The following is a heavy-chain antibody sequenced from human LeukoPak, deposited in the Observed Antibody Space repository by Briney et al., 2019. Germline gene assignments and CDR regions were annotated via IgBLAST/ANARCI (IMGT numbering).Heavy chain of an antibody. D-gene: IGHD5-18*01. CDR2: IYYSGST. V-gene: IGHV4-39*01. Sequence: SETXSLTCTVSGGSISSSSYYWGWVRQPPGRGLEWIGSIYYSGSTYYNPSLKSRVTISVDTSKNQFSLKLSSVTAADTAVYYCARQLTAMANCFDYWGQGTLVTVSS. J-gene: IGHJ4*02. CDR3: ARQLTAMANCFDY. CDR1: GGSISSSSYY.